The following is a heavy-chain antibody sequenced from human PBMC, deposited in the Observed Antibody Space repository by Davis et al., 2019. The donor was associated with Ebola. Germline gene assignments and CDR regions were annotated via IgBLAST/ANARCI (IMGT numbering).Heavy chain of an antibody. J-gene: IGHJ4*02. CDR2: IYHSGST. Sequence: SETLSLTCAVSGGSISSSNWWSWVRQPPGKGLEWIGEIYHSGSTNYNPSLKSRVTISVDKSKNQFSLKLSSVTAADTAVYYCARDDHKHGIVGATLGYWGQGTLVTVSS. D-gene: IGHD1-26*01. CDR3: ARDDHKHGIVGATLGY. V-gene: IGHV4-4*02. CDR1: GGSISSSNW.